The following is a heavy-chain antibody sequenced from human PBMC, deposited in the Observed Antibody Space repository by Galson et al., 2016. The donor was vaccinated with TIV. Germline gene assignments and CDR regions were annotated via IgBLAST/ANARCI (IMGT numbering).Heavy chain of an antibody. CDR2: INPNTGDT. CDR1: GYTFTAYY. J-gene: IGHJ4*02. CDR3: ARDLDSTVTAPFDY. V-gene: IGHV1-2*02. Sequence: SVKVSCKASGYTFTAYYLHWVRQAPGQGLEWMGWINPNTGDTNYAQNFQGRVTMTRDTSIRAAFMELNSLKFDDTAVYYCARDLDSTVTAPFDYWGQGTLVTVSS. D-gene: IGHD2-21*02.